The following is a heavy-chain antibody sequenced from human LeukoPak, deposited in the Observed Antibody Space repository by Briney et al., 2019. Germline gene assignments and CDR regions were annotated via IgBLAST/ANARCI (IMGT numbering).Heavy chain of an antibody. CDR3: ANQAGYSSSSGPVH. J-gene: IGHJ4*02. Sequence: PGGSLRLSCAASGFTFSDYAMNWVRQAPGKGLEWVSYISTSSTTIYYADSVKGRFTISRDNARNSLYLQMNSLRAEDTAVYYCANQAGYSSSSGPVHWGQGTLVTVSS. CDR2: ISTSSTTI. V-gene: IGHV3-48*04. D-gene: IGHD6-13*01. CDR1: GFTFSDYA.